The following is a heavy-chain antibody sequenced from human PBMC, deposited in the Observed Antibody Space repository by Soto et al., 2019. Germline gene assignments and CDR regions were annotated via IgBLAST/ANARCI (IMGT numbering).Heavy chain of an antibody. V-gene: IGHV4-30-2*01. CDR2: IYHSGST. D-gene: IGHD4-17*01. J-gene: IGHJ6*02. CDR3: ARAHHGDYGYGMDV. CDR1: GGSISSGGYS. Sequence: QLQLQESGSGLVKPSQTLSLTCAVSGGSISSGGYSWSWIRQPPGKGLEWIGYIYHSGSTYYNPSLKSRVTISVDRSKNQFSLKLSSVTAADTAVYYCARAHHGDYGYGMDVWGQGTTVTVSS.